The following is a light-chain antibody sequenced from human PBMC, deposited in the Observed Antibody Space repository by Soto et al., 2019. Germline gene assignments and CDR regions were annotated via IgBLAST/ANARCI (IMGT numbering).Light chain of an antibody. CDR1: RNINRW. V-gene: IGKV1-5*01. Sequence: DRQMTQSPSTLSASVGDRVTITCRASRNINRWLAWYQQKLGKAPKLLIYDASTLESGVPSRFSGSGSGTEFTLTISSLQPDDFATYDCQQYNDVFGQGTRVDI. CDR3: QQYNDV. J-gene: IGKJ1*01. CDR2: DAS.